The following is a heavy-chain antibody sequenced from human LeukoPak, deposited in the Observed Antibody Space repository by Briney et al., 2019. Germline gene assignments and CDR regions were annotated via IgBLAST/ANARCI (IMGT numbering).Heavy chain of an antibody. Sequence: GASVKVSCKASSHTFTSYGISWVRQAPGQGLEWMGWINTYNGNTNYAQNLQGRVTMATDTSTSTAYMELRSLRSDDTAVYYCARTVSGYSWGVWFDPWGQGTLVTVSS. D-gene: IGHD3-22*01. CDR2: INTYNGNT. CDR1: SHTFTSYG. V-gene: IGHV1-18*01. CDR3: ARTVSGYSWGVWFDP. J-gene: IGHJ5*02.